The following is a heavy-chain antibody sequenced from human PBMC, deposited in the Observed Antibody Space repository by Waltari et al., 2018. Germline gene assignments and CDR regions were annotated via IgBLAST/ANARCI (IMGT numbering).Heavy chain of an antibody. CDR3: ARGRGITIFGVVIIGSNWFDP. CDR1: GGSFSGYY. Sequence: QVQLQQWGAGLLKPSETLSLTCAVYGGSFSGYYWSWIRQPPGKGLEWIGEINHRGSTNYNPSLKNRVTISVDTSKNQFSLKLSSVTAADTAVYYCARGRGITIFGVVIIGSNWFDPWGQGTLVTVSS. V-gene: IGHV4-34*01. D-gene: IGHD3-3*01. CDR2: INHRGST. J-gene: IGHJ5*02.